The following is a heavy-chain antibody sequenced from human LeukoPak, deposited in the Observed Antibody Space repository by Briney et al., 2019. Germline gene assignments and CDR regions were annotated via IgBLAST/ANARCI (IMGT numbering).Heavy chain of an antibody. J-gene: IGHJ6*03. CDR1: GGSISSYY. CDR2: IYYSGST. V-gene: IGHV4-59*01. CDR3: AAGEYQFDYYYYYMDV. D-gene: IGHD2-2*01. Sequence: PSETLSLTCTVSGGSISSYYWSWIRQPPGKGLEWIGYIYYSGSTNYNPSLKSRLTMSVDTSKNQFSLKLSSVTAADTAVYYCAAGEYQFDYYYYYMDVWGKGTTVTVSS.